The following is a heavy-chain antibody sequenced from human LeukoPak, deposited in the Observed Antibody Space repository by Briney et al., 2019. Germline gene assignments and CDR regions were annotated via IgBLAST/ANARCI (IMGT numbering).Heavy chain of an antibody. CDR1: GYTFSSYY. J-gene: IGHJ3*02. CDR2: INPGGGST. D-gene: IGHD3-22*01. V-gene: IGHV1-46*01. Sequence: ASVKVSCKASGYTFSSYYMHWVRQAPGQGLEWMGLINPGGGSTTSAQKFQGRVTMTRETSTRTVYMELSSLRSDDTAVYYCAKTHRDSSDYPHDAFDIWGQGTMVTVSS. CDR3: AKTHRDSSDYPHDAFDI.